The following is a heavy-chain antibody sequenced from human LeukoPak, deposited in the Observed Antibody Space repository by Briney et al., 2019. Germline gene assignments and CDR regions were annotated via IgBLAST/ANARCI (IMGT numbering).Heavy chain of an antibody. CDR2: IIPIFGTA. J-gene: IGHJ4*02. CDR1: GGTFSSYA. D-gene: IGHD5-12*01. CDR3: ASTYSGYDGPRY. Sequence: SVKVSCKASGGTFSSYAISWVRQAPGQGLEWMGGIIPIFGTANYAQKFQGRVTITADKSTSTAYMELSSLRSEDTAVYYCASTYSGYDGPRYWGQGTLVAVSS. V-gene: IGHV1-69*06.